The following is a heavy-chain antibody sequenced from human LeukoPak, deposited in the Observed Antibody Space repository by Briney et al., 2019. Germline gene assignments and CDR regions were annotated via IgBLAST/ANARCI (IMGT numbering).Heavy chain of an antibody. CDR1: GGSFSGYY. CDR3: ASNWNDEDYNWFDP. V-gene: IGHV4-34*01. Sequence: SETLSLTCAVYGGSFSGYYWSWIRQPPGKGLEWIGEINHSGSTNYNPSLKSRVTISVDTSKNQFSLKLSSVTAADTAVYYCASNWNDEDYNWFDPWGQGTLVTVSS. CDR2: INHSGST. D-gene: IGHD1-1*01. J-gene: IGHJ5*02.